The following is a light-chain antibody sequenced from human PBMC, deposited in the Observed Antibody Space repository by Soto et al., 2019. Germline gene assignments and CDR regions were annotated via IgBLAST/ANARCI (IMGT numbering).Light chain of an antibody. CDR3: QQYNNWPWT. Sequence: EIVLTQTPGTLSLSPGERATLSCRASQSVTSSHLAWYQQKPGQAPRLLIYGASSRATGIPDRFSGSGSGTEFTLTISSLQSEDIAVYSCQQYNNWPWTFGQGTKVDIK. J-gene: IGKJ1*01. V-gene: IGKV3-20*01. CDR1: QSVTSSH. CDR2: GAS.